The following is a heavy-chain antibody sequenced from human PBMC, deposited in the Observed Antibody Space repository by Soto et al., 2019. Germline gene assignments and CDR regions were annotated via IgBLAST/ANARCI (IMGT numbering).Heavy chain of an antibody. J-gene: IGHJ6*02. V-gene: IGHV1-46*01. CDR1: GYTFINYY. Sequence: EASVKVSCKASGYTFINYYIHWVRQAPGQGLEWMARINNMEGNTNYAEKFQGRVTMTTDSSTSTVYMELRSLRLDDTAAYYCARIMQLTFLDVWGQGTTVTVSS. D-gene: IGHD6-13*01. CDR3: ARIMQLTFLDV. CDR2: INNMEGNT.